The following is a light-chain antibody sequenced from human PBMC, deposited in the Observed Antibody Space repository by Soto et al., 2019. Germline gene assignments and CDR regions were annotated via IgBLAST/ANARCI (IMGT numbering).Light chain of an antibody. CDR2: GAS. J-gene: IGKJ1*01. Sequence: SRRTRRLHPGARATLSCRASQTVSSSYLAWYQQKPGQAPRLLIYGASSRATGIPERFSGSGSGKDFTLTISRPEPEDLAVQYRQKDVKPPQTFGPGTKVDI. V-gene: IGKV3-20*01. CDR1: QTVSSSY. CDR3: QKDVKPPQT.